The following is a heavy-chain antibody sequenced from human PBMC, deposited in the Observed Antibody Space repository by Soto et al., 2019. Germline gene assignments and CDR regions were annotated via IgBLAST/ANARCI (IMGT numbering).Heavy chain of an antibody. CDR3: AREIAVAGIFDY. CDR2: IYYSGST. Sequence: SETLSLTCTVSGGSISSYYWSWIRQPPGKGLEWIGYIYYSGSTNYNPSLKSRVTISVDTSKNQFSLKLSSVTAADTAVYYCAREIAVAGIFDYWGQGTLVTSPQ. CDR1: GGSISSYY. J-gene: IGHJ4*02. V-gene: IGHV4-59*01. D-gene: IGHD6-19*01.